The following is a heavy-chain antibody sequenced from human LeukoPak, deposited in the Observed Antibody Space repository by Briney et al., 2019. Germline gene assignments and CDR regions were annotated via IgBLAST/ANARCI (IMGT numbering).Heavy chain of an antibody. CDR3: ARELIGEAAAGTT. CDR1: GGSISSSSYY. D-gene: IGHD6-13*01. V-gene: IGHV4-61*02. J-gene: IGHJ4*02. CDR2: IFPGGST. Sequence: SETLSLTCTVSGGSISSSSYYWGWIRQPAGKGLEWVGRIFPGGSTNYNPSLKSRVTMSVDTSKNQFSLKLSSVTAADTAVYYCARELIGEAAAGTTWGQGTLVTVSS.